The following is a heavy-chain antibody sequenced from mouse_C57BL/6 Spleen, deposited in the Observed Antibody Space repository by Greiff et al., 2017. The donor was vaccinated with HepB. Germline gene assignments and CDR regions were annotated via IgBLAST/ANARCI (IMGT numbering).Heavy chain of an antibody. D-gene: IGHD1-1*01. CDR2: IYPGDGDT. CDR3: AGDITTVVAYFDY. J-gene: IGHJ2*01. Sequence: VQLQQSGAELVKPGASVKISCKASGYAFSSYWMNWVKQRPGKGLEWIGQIYPGDGDTNYNGKFKGKATLTADKSSSTAYMQLSSLTSEDSAVYFCAGDITTVVAYFDYWGQGTTLTVSS. V-gene: IGHV1-80*01. CDR1: GYAFSSYW.